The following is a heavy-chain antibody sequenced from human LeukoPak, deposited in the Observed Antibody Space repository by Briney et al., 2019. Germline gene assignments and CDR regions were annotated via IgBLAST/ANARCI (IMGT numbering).Heavy chain of an antibody. V-gene: IGHV3-23*01. D-gene: IGHD2-15*01. CDR3: ARGGGYCSVDSCYGIDY. CDR1: GFTFSSYW. Sequence: PGGSLRLSCAASGFTFSSYWMSWVRQAPGKGLEWVSGISGSGGSTYYADSVKGRFTISRDNSKNTLYLQMNSLRAEDTAVYYCARGGGYCSVDSCYGIDYWGQGTLVTVSS. CDR2: ISGSGGST. J-gene: IGHJ4*02.